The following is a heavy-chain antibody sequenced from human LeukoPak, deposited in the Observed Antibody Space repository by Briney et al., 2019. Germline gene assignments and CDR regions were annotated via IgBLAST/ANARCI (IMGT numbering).Heavy chain of an antibody. D-gene: IGHD6-19*01. V-gene: IGHV3-30*18. J-gene: IGHJ4*02. CDR2: ISYDGSNK. CDR3: AKDPHSNGHGYFDY. Sequence: PGGSLRLSCAASGFTFSSYGMHWVRQAPGKGLGCVAVISYDGSNKYYADSVKGRFTISRDNSKNTLYLQMNSLRAEDTAVYYCAKDPHSNGHGYFDYWGQGTLVTVSS. CDR1: GFTFSSYG.